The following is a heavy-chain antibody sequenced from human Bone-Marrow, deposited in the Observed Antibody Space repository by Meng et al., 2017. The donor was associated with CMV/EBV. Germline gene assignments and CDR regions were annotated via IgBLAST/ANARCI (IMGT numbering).Heavy chain of an antibody. CDR2: INPSGGST. D-gene: IGHD3-3*01. CDR1: GYMFTSYH. CDR3: AGALWSGYYISR. J-gene: IGHJ4*02. V-gene: IGHV1-46*01. Sequence: ASVKVSCKTSGYMFTSYHMHWVRQAPGQGLEWMGIINPSGGSTNYAQKFQGRVTMTRDTSTSTVYMELSSLRSEDTAVYYCAGALWSGYYISRWGQGTLVTVPQ.